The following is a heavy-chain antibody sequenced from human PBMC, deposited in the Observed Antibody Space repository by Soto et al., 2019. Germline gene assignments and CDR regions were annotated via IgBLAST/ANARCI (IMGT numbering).Heavy chain of an antibody. CDR3: ARVQMLYGISKIAGWFDS. CDR1: GYTFTAYH. D-gene: IGHD2-2*02. V-gene: IGHV1-2*02. CDR2: INANSGVT. Sequence: ASVKVSCKASGYTFTAYHMQWVRQAPGQGLEWLGWINANSGVTKYAQRFQGRFTISRDNSGNTLNLQMNSLRADDTAVYHCARVQMLYGISKIAGWFDSWGQGTLVTVSS. J-gene: IGHJ5*01.